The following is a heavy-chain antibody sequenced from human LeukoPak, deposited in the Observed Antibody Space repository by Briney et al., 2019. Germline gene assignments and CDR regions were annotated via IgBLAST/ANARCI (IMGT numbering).Heavy chain of an antibody. CDR3: ARGWSSGSAPHYYYYYYMDV. CDR1: GYTFTSYD. CDR2: MNPNSGNT. J-gene: IGHJ6*03. Sequence: ASVKVSCKASGYTFTSYDINWVRQATGQGLEWMGWMNPNSGNTGYAQKFQGRVTMTRNTSISTAYMELSSLRSEDTAVYYCARGWSSGSAPHYYYYYYMDVWGKGTTVTVSS. V-gene: IGHV1-8*01. D-gene: IGHD6-19*01.